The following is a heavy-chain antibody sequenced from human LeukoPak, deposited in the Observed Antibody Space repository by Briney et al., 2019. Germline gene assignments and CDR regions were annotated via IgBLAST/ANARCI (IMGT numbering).Heavy chain of an antibody. CDR2: MNPNSGNT. J-gene: IGHJ6*02. CDR1: GYTFTSYD. V-gene: IGHV1-8*01. Sequence: GASVKVSCTASGYTFTSYDINWVRQATGQGLEWMGWMNPNSGNTGYAQKFQGRVTMTRNTSISTAYMELSSLRSEDTAVYYCARGGAAGTSYYYYGMDVWGQGTTVTVSS. CDR3: ARGGAAGTSYYYYGMDV. D-gene: IGHD6-13*01.